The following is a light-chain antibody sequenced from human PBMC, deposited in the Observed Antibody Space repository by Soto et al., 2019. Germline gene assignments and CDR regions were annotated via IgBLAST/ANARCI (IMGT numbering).Light chain of an antibody. J-gene: IGLJ2*01. CDR1: SSDVGGYGY. V-gene: IGLV2-8*01. Sequence: QSALTQPPSASGSPGQSVTISCTGTSSDVGGYGYVSWYQQHPGKAPKLMIFEVTKRASGVPGRFSGSKSGNMAFLTVSGLQAEDEADYFCSSYAGVNIDVVFGGGTKVTVL. CDR2: EVT. CDR3: SSYAGVNIDVV.